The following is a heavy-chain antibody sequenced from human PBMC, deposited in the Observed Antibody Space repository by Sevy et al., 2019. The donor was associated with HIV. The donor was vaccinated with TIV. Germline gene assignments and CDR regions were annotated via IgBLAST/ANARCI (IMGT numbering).Heavy chain of an antibody. CDR3: ARDYYGSGSYYEFVY. CDR2: IYEGGST. J-gene: IGHJ4*02. Sequence: SETLSLTCTVSGFSISSDYYWGWIRQPPGKGLEWIGSIYEGGSTYYNPSLKSRVTISIDTSKNQFSLKLSSVTAADTAVYYCARDYYGSGSYYEFVYWGQGTLVTVSS. D-gene: IGHD3-10*01. V-gene: IGHV4-38-2*02. CDR1: GFSISSDYY.